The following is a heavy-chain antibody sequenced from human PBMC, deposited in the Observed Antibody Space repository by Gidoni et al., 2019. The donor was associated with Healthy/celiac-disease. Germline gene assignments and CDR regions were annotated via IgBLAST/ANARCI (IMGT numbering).Heavy chain of an antibody. V-gene: IGHV3-23*01. Sequence: EVQLLESGGGLVQPGGSLRLSCAASGFTFSSYAMSWVRQAPGKGLEWVSAISGSGGSTYYADSVKGRFTISRDNSKNTLYLQMNSLRAEDTAVYYCANGLDRDYAAELPRFDYWGQGTLVTVSS. CDR3: ANGLDRDYAAELPRFDY. CDR1: GFTFSSYA. D-gene: IGHD2-15*01. CDR2: ISGSGGST. J-gene: IGHJ4*02.